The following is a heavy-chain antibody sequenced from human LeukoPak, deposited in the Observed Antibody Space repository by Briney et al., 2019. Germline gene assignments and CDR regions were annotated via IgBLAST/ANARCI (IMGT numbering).Heavy chain of an antibody. CDR2: INHSGST. CDR3: ANYYGSH. D-gene: IGHD3-10*01. J-gene: IGHJ4*02. Sequence: SSETLSLTCAVYGGSFSGYYWSWIRQPPGKGLEWIGEINHSGSTNYNPSLKSRVTISVDTSKNQFSLKLSSVTAADTAVYYCANYYGSHWGQGTLVTVSS. CDR1: GGSFSGYY. V-gene: IGHV4-34*01.